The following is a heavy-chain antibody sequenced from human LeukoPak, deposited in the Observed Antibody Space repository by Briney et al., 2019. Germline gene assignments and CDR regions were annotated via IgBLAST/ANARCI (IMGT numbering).Heavy chain of an antibody. J-gene: IGHJ3*02. Sequence: ASVKVSCKASGYTFTGYYMHWVRQAPGQGLEWMGWINPNSGGTNYAQKFQGRVTMTRDTSISTAYMELSRLRSDDTAVYYCATNRRRGYGDGYRRGAFDIWGQGTMVTVSS. CDR1: GYTFTGYY. CDR2: INPNSGGT. D-gene: IGHD5-24*01. V-gene: IGHV1-2*02. CDR3: ATNRRRGYGDGYRRGAFDI.